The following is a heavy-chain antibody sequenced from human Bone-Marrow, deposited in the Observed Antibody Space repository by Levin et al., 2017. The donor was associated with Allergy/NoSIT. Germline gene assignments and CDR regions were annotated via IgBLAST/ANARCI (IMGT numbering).Heavy chain of an antibody. CDR3: ARVLQYYYYYMDG. Sequence: PSETLSLTCTVSGVSITSGNYYWSWIRQPAGKGLEWIGHIYTSGNTNYNPSLKSRVTISVDTSKNQFSLKLRSVTAADTAVYYCARVLQYYYYYMDGWGKGTTVTVSS. D-gene: IGHD5-24*01. CDR2: IYTSGNT. CDR1: GVSITSGNYY. V-gene: IGHV4-61*09. J-gene: IGHJ6*03.